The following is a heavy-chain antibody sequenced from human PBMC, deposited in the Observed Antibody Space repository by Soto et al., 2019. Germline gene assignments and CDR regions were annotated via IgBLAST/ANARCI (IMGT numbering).Heavy chain of an antibody. D-gene: IGHD6-13*01. CDR1: GSTFSSYG. CDR2: ISAYNGNT. J-gene: IGHJ4*02. CDR3: ARGFGVAAGVFAY. Sequence: ASVNAACKASGSTFSSYGISWVRQAPGQGLEWMGWISAYNGNTNDAQKLQGRVTMTTDTSTSTAYMELRSLRSDDTAVYYFARGFGVAAGVFAYWGQGTLVIGSS. V-gene: IGHV1-18*01.